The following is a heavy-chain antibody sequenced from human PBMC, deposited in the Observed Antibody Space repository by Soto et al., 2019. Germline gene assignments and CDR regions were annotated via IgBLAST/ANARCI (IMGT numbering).Heavy chain of an antibody. V-gene: IGHV4-30-4*08. D-gene: IGHD3-3*01. CDR1: GGPISSGGYY. Sequence: SETLSLSCAVYGGPISSGGYYWGWIRHSPGKRPEWIGYIYCTGSTYYNPSVKSRVTISVDTSKNQFSLKLSSVTAADTAVYYCARVLSRLTVFGVVIPNWFDPWGQGTLVTVSS. CDR2: IYCTGST. CDR3: ARVLSRLTVFGVVIPNWFDP. J-gene: IGHJ5*02.